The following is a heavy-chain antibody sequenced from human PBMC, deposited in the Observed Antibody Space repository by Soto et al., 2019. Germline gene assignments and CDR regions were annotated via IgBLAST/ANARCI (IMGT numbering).Heavy chain of an antibody. V-gene: IGHV4-39*01. CDR2: IYYSGTT. J-gene: IGHJ6*02. CDR1: GGSITSLSYY. D-gene: IGHD6-6*01. CDR3: ARQDGQLEHYFHGLDV. Sequence: QLQLQESGPGLVKPSETLSLTCSVSGGSITSLSYYWGWIRQPPGKGLQWIGNIYYSGTTYYTPSLKSRVTIFVDTSKNQFSLKLSSVTAADTAVYYCARQDGQLEHYFHGLDVWGQGTTVTVSS.